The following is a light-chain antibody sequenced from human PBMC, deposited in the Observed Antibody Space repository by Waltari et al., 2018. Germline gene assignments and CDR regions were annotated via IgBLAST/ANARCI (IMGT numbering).Light chain of an antibody. CDR3: QQYGSSVMCT. J-gene: IGKJ2*02. CDR2: AAP. CDR1: QSLSRSR. V-gene: IGKV3-20*01. Sequence: EIVLTHSPGTLSLSPGERATLSSRARQSLSRSRIAWYLHKPGQAPSLLISAAPGRATGFPDRVSGSGSRTDFSLTISRVEAEDFAVYYCQQYGSSVMCTFGQGTKLEIK.